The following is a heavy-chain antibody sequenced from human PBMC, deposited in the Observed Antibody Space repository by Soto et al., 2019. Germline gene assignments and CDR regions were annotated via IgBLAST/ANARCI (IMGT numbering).Heavy chain of an antibody. D-gene: IGHD3-10*01. CDR1: GFTFSSYG. V-gene: IGHV3-30*03. CDR3: ARRSFGELLDAFDI. CDR2: ISYDGSNK. J-gene: IGHJ3*02. Sequence: GESLKISCAASGFTFSSYGMHWVRQAPGKGLEWVAVISYDGSNKYYADSVKGRFTISRDNSKNTLYLQMNSLRAEDTAVYYCARRSFGELLDAFDIWGQGTMVTVSS.